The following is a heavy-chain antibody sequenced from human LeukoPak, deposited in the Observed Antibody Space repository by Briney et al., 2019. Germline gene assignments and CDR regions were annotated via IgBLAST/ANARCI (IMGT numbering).Heavy chain of an antibody. J-gene: IGHJ4*01. V-gene: IGHV3-21*01. CDR2: INNVASHI. Sequence: PGGSLRLSCAASGFTLSSSAMNWVRQAPGKGLEWVSSINNVASHIYYAGSVRGRFTISRDNAKNSVYLQMNSLRAEDTAVYYCARDAGITGTTDLDYWGHGTLVTVSS. CDR3: ARDAGITGTTDLDY. CDR1: GFTLSSSA. D-gene: IGHD1-14*01.